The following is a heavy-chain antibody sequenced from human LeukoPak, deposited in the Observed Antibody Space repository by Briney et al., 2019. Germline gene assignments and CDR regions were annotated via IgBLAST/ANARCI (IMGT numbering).Heavy chain of an antibody. Sequence: GGSLRLFCAASGFTFSSYAMHWVRQAPGKGLEWVAVISYDGSNKYYADSVKGRFTISRDNAKSILYLQMNNLRAEDTAMYFCARGGVNPVDHWGQGTLVTVSS. CDR1: GFTFSSYA. J-gene: IGHJ4*02. CDR3: ARGGVNPVDH. CDR2: ISYDGSNK. V-gene: IGHV3-30-3*01. D-gene: IGHD1-14*01.